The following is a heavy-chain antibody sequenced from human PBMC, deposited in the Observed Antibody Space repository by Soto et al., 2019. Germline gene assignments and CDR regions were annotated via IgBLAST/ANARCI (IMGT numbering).Heavy chain of an antibody. CDR3: ARNTPAISISDH. CDR2: IYYSGST. Sequence: SETLSLTCTVSGGPISSSSYYWGWIRQPPGKGLEWIGSIYYSGSTYYNPSLKSRVTISVDTSKNQFSLKLSSVTAADTAVYYCARNTPAISISDHWGQGTLVNVSS. J-gene: IGHJ4*02. CDR1: GGPISSSSYY. V-gene: IGHV4-39*01. D-gene: IGHD2-15*01.